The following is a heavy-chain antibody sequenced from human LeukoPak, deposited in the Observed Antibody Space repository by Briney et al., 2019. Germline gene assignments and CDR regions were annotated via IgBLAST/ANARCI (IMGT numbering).Heavy chain of an antibody. J-gene: IGHJ4*02. CDR3: AKGLYSSSWYFDY. CDR1: GFTFSSYA. Sequence: PGGSLRLSRAASGFTFSSYAMTWVRQAPGKGLELVSSISGSGDNTYYADSVKGRFTVSRDNSMNTLYLQMNSLRAEDTAVYYCAKGLYSSSWYFDYWGQGTLVAVSS. V-gene: IGHV3-23*01. D-gene: IGHD6-13*01. CDR2: ISGSGDNT.